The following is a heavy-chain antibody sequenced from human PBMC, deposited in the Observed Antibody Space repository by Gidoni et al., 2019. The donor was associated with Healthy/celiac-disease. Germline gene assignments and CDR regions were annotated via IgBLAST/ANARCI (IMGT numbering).Heavy chain of an antibody. Sequence: EVQLVESAGGLVKPVSTLRLSCTASRFTFSNSWMSWVRQAPGKGLEWVGRIKSKTDGWTTDYAAPVKGRFTISRDDSKNTLYLQMNSLKTEDTAVYYCTTDGLGGSYLWGKGTLVTVSS. J-gene: IGHJ5*02. CDR2: IKSKTDGWTT. CDR1: RFTFSNSW. CDR3: TTDGLGGSYL. V-gene: IGHV3-15*01. D-gene: IGHD1-26*01.